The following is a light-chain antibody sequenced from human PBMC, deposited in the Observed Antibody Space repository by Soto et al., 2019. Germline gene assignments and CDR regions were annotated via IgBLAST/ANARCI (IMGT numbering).Light chain of an antibody. J-gene: IGLJ2*01. CDR3: LSFDSSLSVV. CDR2: XNT. CDR1: XXXIGAGYD. V-gene: IGLV1-40*01. Sequence: QSVXXQPXXXSGAXXQXVXISXXXXXXXIGAGYDVHWYQQLPGRAPXXXIXXNTNRPSGVPDRXXGSKSGTSASLAITGLQAEDEADYYCLSFDSSLSVVFXGGTKVTVL.